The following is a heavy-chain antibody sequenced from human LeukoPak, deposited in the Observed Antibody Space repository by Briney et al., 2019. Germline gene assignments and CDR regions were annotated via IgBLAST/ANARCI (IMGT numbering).Heavy chain of an antibody. CDR2: IYYSGNT. J-gene: IGHJ3*02. V-gene: IGHV4-59*01. CDR3: ARAPYGSNGYYYVGAFDI. Sequence: SETLSLTCTVSGGSISSYYWSWIRQPPGKGLEWIAYIYYSGNTDYNPSLKSRVAISVDTSKNQFSLKLSSVTAADTAVYYCARAPYGSNGYYYVGAFDIWGRGTMVTVSS. D-gene: IGHD3-22*01. CDR1: GGSISSYY.